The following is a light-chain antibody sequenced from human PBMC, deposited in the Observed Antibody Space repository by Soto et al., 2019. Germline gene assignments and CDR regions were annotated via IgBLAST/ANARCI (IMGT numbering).Light chain of an antibody. J-gene: IGKJ4*01. CDR1: QSVSSY. CDR2: DAS. V-gene: IGKV3-11*01. CDR3: QQRSDWPLT. Sequence: EIVLTQSPPTLSLSPGERATLSCRASQSVSSYFAWYQQKPGQAPRLLIYDASTRAAGIPARFRGSGSGTDFTLTISSLEPEAFAVYYCQQRSDWPLTFGGGTKVEI.